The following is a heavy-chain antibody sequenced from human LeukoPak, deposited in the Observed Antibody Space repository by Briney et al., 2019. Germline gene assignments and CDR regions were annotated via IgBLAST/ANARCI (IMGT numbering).Heavy chain of an antibody. CDR1: GYTFTDNY. CDR3: GRVPYFGSGCYSYFDY. D-gene: IGHD2-21*02. CDR2: INPRSGGT. V-gene: IGHV1-2*02. Sequence: ASVKVSCKASGYTFTDNYIHWVRQAPGQGLEWMGWINPRSGGTSYGQKFQGRVTVTRDTSISTAYMELSSLTSDDTAVYYCGRVPYFGSGCYSYFDYWGQGTLVTVSS. J-gene: IGHJ4*02.